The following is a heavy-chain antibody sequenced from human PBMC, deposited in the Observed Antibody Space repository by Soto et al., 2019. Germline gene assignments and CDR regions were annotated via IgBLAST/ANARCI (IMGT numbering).Heavy chain of an antibody. CDR3: ERAGSDSAGSRLGRRLDV. Sequence: QVQLQESGPGLVKPSGTLSLICIVSGASVTFGHHYWSWIRQPPGKGLEWIGHIFFTGATNYSPSAKSRDTRSVDSSKSQFSLNLTSVTAASSAIYYCERAGSDSAGSRLGRRLDVWGQGTTVTVSS. CDR2: IFFTGAT. J-gene: IGHJ6*02. V-gene: IGHV4-61*01. CDR1: GASVTFGHHY. D-gene: IGHD3-10*01.